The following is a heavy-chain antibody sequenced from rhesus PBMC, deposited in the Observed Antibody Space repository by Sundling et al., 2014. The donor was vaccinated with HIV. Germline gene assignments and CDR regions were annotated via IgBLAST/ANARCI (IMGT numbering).Heavy chain of an antibody. Sequence: EVQLVESGGGLVQPGGSLRLSCAASGFTFSRSGMHWVRQAPGKGLEWVALISFDGTHKYYVDSVKDRFTISRDNSKNMLYLQVNKLKLEDTAVYYCARDFGGMILTYYLDFWGQGVLVTVSS. D-gene: IGHD3-22*01. J-gene: IGHJ4*01. CDR3: ARDFGGMILTYYLDF. CDR2: ISFDGTHK. CDR1: GFTFSRSG. V-gene: IGHV3-54*02.